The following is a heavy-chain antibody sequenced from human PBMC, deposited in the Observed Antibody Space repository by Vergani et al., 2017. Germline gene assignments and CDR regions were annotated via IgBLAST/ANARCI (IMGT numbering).Heavy chain of an antibody. Sequence: EVQLLESGGGLVQPGGSLRLSCAASGFTFSSYAMSWVRQAPGKGLEWVSAIRGSGGSTYYADSVKGRFTISRDNSKNTLYLQMNSLRAEDTAVYYCAKRGGGYDFWSGYYQWVDYWGQGTLVTVSS. D-gene: IGHD3-3*01. J-gene: IGHJ4*02. CDR1: GFTFSSYA. CDR3: AKRGGGYDFWSGYYQWVDY. V-gene: IGHV3-23*01. CDR2: IRGSGGST.